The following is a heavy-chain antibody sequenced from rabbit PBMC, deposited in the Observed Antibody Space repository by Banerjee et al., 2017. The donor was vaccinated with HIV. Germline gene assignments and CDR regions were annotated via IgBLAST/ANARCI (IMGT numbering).Heavy chain of an antibody. J-gene: IGHJ3*01. CDR2: IYTDSGGA. V-gene: IGHV1S45*01. CDR3: TREGGL. CDR1: GFDFSSYYM. Sequence: QEQLKESGGGLVQPGGSLKLSCKASGFDFSSYYMNWVRQAPGKGLEWIGCIYTDSGGAYYASWAKGRFTISKTSSTTVTLQMTSLTAADTATYFCTREGGLWGQGTLVTVS.